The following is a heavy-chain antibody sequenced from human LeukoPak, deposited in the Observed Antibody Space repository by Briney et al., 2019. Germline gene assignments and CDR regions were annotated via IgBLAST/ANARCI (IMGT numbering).Heavy chain of an antibody. J-gene: IGHJ4*02. D-gene: IGHD1-14*01. CDR1: GGSFSGYY. V-gene: IGHV4-34*01. Sequence: SETLSLTWAVYGGSFSGYYWSWIRQPPGKGLEWIGEINHSGSTNYNPSLKSRVTISVDTSKNQFSLKLSSVTAADTAVYYCARGRPGRANDYFDYWGQGTLVTVSS. CDR3: ARGRPGRANDYFDY. CDR2: INHSGST.